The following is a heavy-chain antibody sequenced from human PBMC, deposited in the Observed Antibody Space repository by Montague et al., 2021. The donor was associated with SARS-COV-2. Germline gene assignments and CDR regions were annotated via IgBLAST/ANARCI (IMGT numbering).Heavy chain of an antibody. CDR2: VNQSGTT. V-gene: IGHV4-34*01. J-gene: IGHJ3*02. CDR1: GGSFRNYY. Sequence: SETLSLTCAISGGSFRNYYWSWIRQPPGKGLEWIGEVNQSGTTIYNPSVKIEVTISEDTSTNQFYLRLNSVTAADTAVYYCARARRPVVVPGAGPAGRAFDIWGQGTLVTVSS. D-gene: IGHD2-2*01. CDR3: ARARRPVVVPGAGPAGRAFDI.